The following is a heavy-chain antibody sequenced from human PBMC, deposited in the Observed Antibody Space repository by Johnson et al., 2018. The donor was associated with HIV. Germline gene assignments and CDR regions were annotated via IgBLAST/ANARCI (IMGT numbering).Heavy chain of an antibody. CDR1: GFTFSNYA. D-gene: IGHD3-22*01. Sequence: QVQLVESGGGVVQPRRSLRLSCAASGFTFSNYAMNWVRQAPGKGLEWVAVISYDGSNKYYADSVKGRFTISRDNSKNTLYLQMNSLRAEDTAVYYCAKDQASGYYCDAFDIWGQGTMVTVSS. J-gene: IGHJ3*02. CDR2: ISYDGSNK. V-gene: IGHV3-30*04. CDR3: AKDQASGYYCDAFDI.